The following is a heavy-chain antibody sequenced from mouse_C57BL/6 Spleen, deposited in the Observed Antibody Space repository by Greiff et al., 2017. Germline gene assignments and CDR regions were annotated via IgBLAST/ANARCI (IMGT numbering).Heavy chain of an antibody. J-gene: IGHJ3*01. D-gene: IGHD1-1*01. Sequence: QVQLQQPGAELVRPGSSVKLSCKASGYTFTSYWMHWVKQRPIQGLEWIGNIDPSDSETHYNQKFKDKATLTVDKSSSTAYMKLSSLTSEDSAVYYCARGGYYYGSSSAWFAYWGQGTLVTVSA. CDR1: GYTFTSYW. CDR2: IDPSDSET. V-gene: IGHV1-52*01. CDR3: ARGGYYYGSSSAWFAY.